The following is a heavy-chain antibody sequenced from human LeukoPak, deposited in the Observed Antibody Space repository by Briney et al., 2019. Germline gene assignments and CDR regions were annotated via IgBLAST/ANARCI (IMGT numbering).Heavy chain of an antibody. CDR3: AGGGGMRSWYDFDF. V-gene: IGHV3-7*04. CDR1: GFTFSNYY. D-gene: IGHD6-13*01. Sequence: GGSLRLSCAASGFTFSNYYMRWVRQAPGKGLECMANIKEGGSEKYYVDSVKGRFPISRHNDKNSVHLQMNNLRAEDTAVYCCAGGGGMRSWYDFDFWGQGTLVTVSS. J-gene: IGHJ4*02. CDR2: IKEGGSEK.